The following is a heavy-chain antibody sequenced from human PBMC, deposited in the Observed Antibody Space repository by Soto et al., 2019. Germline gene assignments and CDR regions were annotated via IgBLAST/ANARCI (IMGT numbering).Heavy chain of an antibody. V-gene: IGHV4-59*08. Sequence: SETLSLTCTVSGGSISSYYWSWIRQPPGKGLEWTGYIYYSGSTNYNPSLKSRVTISVDTSKNQFSLKLSSVTAADTAVYYCASSTTTVTTGYAFDIWGQGTMVTVSS. D-gene: IGHD4-17*01. CDR3: ASSTTTVTTGYAFDI. CDR1: GGSISSYY. J-gene: IGHJ3*02. CDR2: IYYSGST.